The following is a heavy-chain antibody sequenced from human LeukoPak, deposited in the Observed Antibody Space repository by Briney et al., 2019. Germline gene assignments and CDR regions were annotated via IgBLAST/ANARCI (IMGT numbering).Heavy chain of an antibody. D-gene: IGHD4-11*01. CDR3: AKDGSHDYSKFTLYYYYYYMDV. CDR2: ISWDGGST. J-gene: IGHJ6*03. V-gene: IGHV3-43D*03. CDR1: GFTFDDYA. Sequence: PGGSLRLSCAASGFTFDDYAMHWIRQAPGKGLEWVSLISWDGGSTYYADSVKGRFTISRDNSKNSLYLQMNSLRAEDTALYYCAKDGSHDYSKFTLYYYYYYMDVWGKGTTVTVSS.